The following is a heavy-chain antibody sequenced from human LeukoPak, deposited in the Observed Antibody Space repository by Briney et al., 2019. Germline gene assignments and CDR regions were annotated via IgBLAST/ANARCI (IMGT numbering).Heavy chain of an antibody. Sequence: SETLSLTCTVSGGSISGHYWTWIRQPPGKGLEWIGQIHYSGRPDYNPSLKSRVTISVDTSKNQLSLKVTAVTGADTAVYYCARFGVDYDMDVWGQGTTVTVSS. D-gene: IGHD3-16*01. CDR1: GGSISGHY. J-gene: IGHJ6*02. CDR3: ARFGVDYDMDV. CDR2: IHYSGRP. V-gene: IGHV4-59*11.